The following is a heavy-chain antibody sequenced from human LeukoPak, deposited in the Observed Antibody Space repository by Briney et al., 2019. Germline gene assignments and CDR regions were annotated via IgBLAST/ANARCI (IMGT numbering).Heavy chain of an antibody. J-gene: IGHJ4*02. V-gene: IGHV3-11*01. D-gene: IGHD3-22*01. CDR3: AIYYDSSGSIDH. CDR1: GFILSDYY. CDR2: ISDSGSTI. Sequence: GGSLRLSCAASGFILSDYYMMWIRQTPGKGVEWLSYISDSGSTINYADSAKGPLTISRDTAKKSLFLQMNILRAEDTAVYYCAIYYDSSGSIDHWGQGTLVTVAS.